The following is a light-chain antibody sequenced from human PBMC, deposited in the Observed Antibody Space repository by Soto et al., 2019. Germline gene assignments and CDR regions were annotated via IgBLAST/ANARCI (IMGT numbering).Light chain of an antibody. J-gene: IGLJ1*01. CDR2: SNN. V-gene: IGLV1-44*01. Sequence: QSALTQPPSASGTAGQRVTISCSGSTSNIGSNTVNWYQQLPGTAPRTLISSNNNRPSGVPDRFSVSKSGTSASLAITRLQPEDEADYYCQSYDSSLALARVFGTGTQLTVL. CDR1: TSNIGSNT. CDR3: QSYDSSLALARV.